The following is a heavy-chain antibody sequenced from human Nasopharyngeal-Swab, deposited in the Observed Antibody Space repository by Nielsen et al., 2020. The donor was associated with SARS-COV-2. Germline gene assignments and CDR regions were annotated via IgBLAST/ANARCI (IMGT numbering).Heavy chain of an antibody. CDR2: ISSDGSNK. Sequence: GESLKISCAASEFTFSSYAMHWVRQAPGKGLEWVAVISSDGSNKYYADSVKGRFTISRDNSKNTLYLQMNRMRAEDTAVYCAREGVAATPYCYYWGQGTLVTVSS. CDR3: AREGVAATPYCYY. CDR1: EFTFSSYA. J-gene: IGHJ4*02. D-gene: IGHD2-15*01. V-gene: IGHV3-30-3*01.